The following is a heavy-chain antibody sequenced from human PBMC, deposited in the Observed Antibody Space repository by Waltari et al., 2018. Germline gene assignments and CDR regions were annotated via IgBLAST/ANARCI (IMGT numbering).Heavy chain of an antibody. CDR3: ARERKGGYFDY. V-gene: IGHV1-46*01. D-gene: IGHD3-22*01. Sequence: QLQLVQSGAALKKPGASMKDSCKASGYDISGYYTHGMPQAAWQGLQWMGLIRPRGDMTNYSPKFRGRGSMTRDTSSSTVFRELGSLRYEDTAVYYCARERKGGYFDYWGQGTPVTVSS. CDR1: GYDISGYY. CDR2: IRPRGDMT. J-gene: IGHJ4*02.